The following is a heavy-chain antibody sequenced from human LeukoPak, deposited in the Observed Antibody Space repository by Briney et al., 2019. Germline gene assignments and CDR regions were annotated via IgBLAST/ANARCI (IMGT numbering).Heavy chain of an antibody. CDR2: IYHGGST. Sequence: SETLSLTCTVSGGSISSYYWGWIRQPPGKGLEWIGYIYHGGSTNYSPSLKSRVTISEDTSKNQFSLKLTSATAADTAVYYCARGQTYASGKLDPWGQGTLVTVSS. V-gene: IGHV4-59*01. CDR1: GGSISSYY. D-gene: IGHD3-10*01. J-gene: IGHJ5*02. CDR3: ARGQTYASGKLDP.